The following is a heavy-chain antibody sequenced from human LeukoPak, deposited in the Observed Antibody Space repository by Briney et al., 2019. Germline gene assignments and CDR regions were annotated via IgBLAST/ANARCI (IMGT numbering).Heavy chain of an antibody. J-gene: IGHJ4*02. Sequence: GGSLRLSCAASGFTFSNAWMSWVRQAPGKGLEWVGRIKSKTDGGTTDYAAPVKGRFTISRDDSKNTLYLQMNSLKTEDTAVYYCTTGPTRQGPNSYYYDSSGFDFDYWGQGTLVTVSS. CDR1: GFTFSNAW. CDR3: TTGPTRQGPNSYYYDSSGFDFDY. V-gene: IGHV3-15*01. D-gene: IGHD3-22*01. CDR2: IKSKTDGGTT.